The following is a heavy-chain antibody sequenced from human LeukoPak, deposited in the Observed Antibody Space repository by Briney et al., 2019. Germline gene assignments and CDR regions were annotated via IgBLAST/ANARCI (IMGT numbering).Heavy chain of an antibody. D-gene: IGHD6-13*01. CDR2: IKQDGSEK. J-gene: IGHJ4*02. CDR1: GFTFSTKW. V-gene: IGHV3-7*01. Sequence: GGSLRLSCAASGFTFSTKWMTWVRQAPGKGLEWVANIKQDGSEKFYVDSVKGRFTISRDNAKNSLYLQMNSLRAEDMAVYYCARGGSTSSWFWNDWGQGTLVTVSS. CDR3: ARGGSTSSWFWND.